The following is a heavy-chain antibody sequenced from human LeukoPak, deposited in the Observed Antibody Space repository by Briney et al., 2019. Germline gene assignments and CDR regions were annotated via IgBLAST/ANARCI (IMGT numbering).Heavy chain of an antibody. Sequence: GGSLRLSCTASGFTFRKYWLHWVRQAPGKGPVWVSRINHDGSDTIYADSVRGRFTISRDDAKNTLYLQMNNLRAEDTAVYYCVRGGPSTWSWGQGTLVTVSS. CDR2: INHDGSDT. V-gene: IGHV3-74*01. CDR3: VRGGPSTWS. J-gene: IGHJ5*02. D-gene: IGHD2-15*01. CDR1: GFTFRKYW.